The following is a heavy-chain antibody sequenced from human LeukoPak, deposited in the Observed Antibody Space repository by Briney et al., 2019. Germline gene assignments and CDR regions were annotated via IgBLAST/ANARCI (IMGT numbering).Heavy chain of an antibody. J-gene: IGHJ4*02. CDR1: GGSISSGGYY. CDR2: IYYSGST. Sequence: SETLSLTCTVSGGSISSGGYYWSWIRQHPGKGLEWIGYIYYSGSTYYNPSLKSRVTISVDTSKNQFSPKLSSVTAADTAVYYCARNYGSGSLIDYWGQGTLVTVSS. V-gene: IGHV4-31*03. D-gene: IGHD3-10*01. CDR3: ARNYGSGSLIDY.